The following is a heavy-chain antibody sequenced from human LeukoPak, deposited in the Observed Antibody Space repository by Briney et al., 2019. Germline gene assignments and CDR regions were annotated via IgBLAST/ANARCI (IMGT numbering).Heavy chain of an antibody. Sequence: GGSLRLSCAASGFTFSSCAMSWVRQAPGKGLEWVSAISGSGGSTYYADSVKGRLTISRDNSKNTLYLQMNSLRAEDTAVYYCARGRYSGYGFALIAEYYYYYGMDVWGQGTTVTVSS. CDR3: ARGRYSGYGFALIAEYYYYYGMDV. CDR1: GFTFSSCA. V-gene: IGHV3-23*01. J-gene: IGHJ6*02. CDR2: ISGSGGST. D-gene: IGHD5-12*01.